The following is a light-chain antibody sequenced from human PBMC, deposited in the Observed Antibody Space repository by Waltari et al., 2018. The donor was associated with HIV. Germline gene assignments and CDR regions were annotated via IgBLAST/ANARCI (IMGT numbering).Light chain of an antibody. J-gene: IGLJ2*01. CDR2: SNN. CDR3: ATWDDTPTGHVL. CDR1: TSNIGTNV. V-gene: IGLV1-44*01. Sequence: QSVLTQPPSASGTPGQRVTISCSGTTSNIGTNVVNWYQQVPGTAPKLLISSNNRRPSGVPDRFSGFKSGTSASLAINGLQSEDEADYYCATWDDTPTGHVLFGGGTKVTVL.